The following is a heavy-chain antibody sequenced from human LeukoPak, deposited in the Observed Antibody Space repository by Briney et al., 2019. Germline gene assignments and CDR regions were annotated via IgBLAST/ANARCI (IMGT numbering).Heavy chain of an antibody. CDR2: IIPIFGTA. Sequence: GASVKVSCKASGGTFSSYAISWERQAPGQGLEWMGGIIPIFGTANYAQKFQGRVTITADESTSTAYMGLSSLRSEDTAVYYCARVDGGNSVANYWGQGTLVTVSS. CDR3: ARVDGGNSVANY. V-gene: IGHV1-69*13. CDR1: GGTFSSYA. J-gene: IGHJ4*02. D-gene: IGHD4-23*01.